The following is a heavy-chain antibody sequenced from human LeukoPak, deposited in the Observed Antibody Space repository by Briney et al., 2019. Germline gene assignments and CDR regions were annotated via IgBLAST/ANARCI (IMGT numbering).Heavy chain of an antibody. V-gene: IGHV3-9*01. CDR2: ISWNSGTI. CDR1: GFTFYDYA. D-gene: IGHD3-10*01. J-gene: IGHJ4*02. CDR3: AKDISGSGSYYNDY. Sequence: PGGSLRLSCAASGFTFYDYAMHWVRQARGEALECVSRISWNSGTIGYADSVKGRFTISRDNAKNSLYLQMNSLRAEDTALYYCAKDISGSGSYYNDYWGQGTLVTVSS.